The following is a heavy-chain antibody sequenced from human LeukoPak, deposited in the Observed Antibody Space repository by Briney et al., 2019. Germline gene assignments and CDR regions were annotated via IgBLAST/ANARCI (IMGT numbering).Heavy chain of an antibody. CDR2: IWYDGSNK. CDR1: GFTFSSYG. Sequence: PGGSLRLSCAASGFTFSSYGMHWVRQAPGKGLEWVAVIWYDGSNKYYADSVKGRFTISRDNSKNTLYLQMNSLRAEDTAVYYCAKVIGVRGVIPYYYYGMDVWGQGTTVTVSS. D-gene: IGHD3-10*01. V-gene: IGHV3-33*06. CDR3: AKVIGVRGVIPYYYYGMDV. J-gene: IGHJ6*02.